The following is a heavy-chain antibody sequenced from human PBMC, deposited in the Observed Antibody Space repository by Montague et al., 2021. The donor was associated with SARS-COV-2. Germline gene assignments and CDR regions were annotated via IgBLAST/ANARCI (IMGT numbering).Heavy chain of an antibody. D-gene: IGHD3-16*01. CDR3: ARGDGLGPYTGYAFDI. CDR2: TYYESRWFD. Sequence: CAISGDSVSGDNLPWNWNRQSPPRRLERLGRTYYESRWFDHYEVXXKCRKSIKADTSKNQFSLQLDSVTPEDTAVYYCARGDGLGPYTGYAFDIWGQGTLVTVSS. V-gene: IGHV6-1*01. J-gene: IGHJ3*02. CDR1: GDSVSGDNLP.